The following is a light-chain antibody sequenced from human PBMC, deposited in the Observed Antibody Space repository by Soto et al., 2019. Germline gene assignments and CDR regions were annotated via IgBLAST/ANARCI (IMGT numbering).Light chain of an antibody. CDR1: PTISSW. J-gene: IGKJ1*01. Sequence: DIHMTQSPSTLSGSVGDRVTITCRASPTISSWLAWYQQKPGKAPKLLIYTASTLKSGVPSRFSGSGSGTEFTLTISSLQPDDFATYYCQHYNSYSEAFGQGTKVDI. CDR2: TAS. V-gene: IGKV1-5*03. CDR3: QHYNSYSEA.